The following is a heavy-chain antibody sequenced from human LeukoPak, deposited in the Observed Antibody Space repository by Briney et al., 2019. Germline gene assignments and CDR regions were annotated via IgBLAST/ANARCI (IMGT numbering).Heavy chain of an antibody. Sequence: ASVKVSCKASGYTFTSYGISWVRQAPGQGLEWMGWISAYNGNTNYAQKPQGRVTMTTDTSTSTAYMELRSLRSDDTAVYYCASSYYDILTGYSSGMDVWGQGTTVTVSS. CDR3: ASSYYDILTGYSSGMDV. CDR1: GYTFTSYG. D-gene: IGHD3-9*01. CDR2: ISAYNGNT. J-gene: IGHJ6*02. V-gene: IGHV1-18*01.